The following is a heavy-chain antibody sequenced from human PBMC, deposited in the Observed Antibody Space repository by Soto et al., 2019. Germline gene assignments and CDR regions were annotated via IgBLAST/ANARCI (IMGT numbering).Heavy chain of an antibody. CDR2: ISWNSGSI. Sequence: GGSLRLSCAASGFTFDDYAMHWARQAPGKGLEWVSGISWNSGSIGYADSVKGRFTISRDNANNSLYLQMNSLRAEDTVLYYCEKARSLYCNPRQGFDYWGQGTLVTVSS. D-gene: IGHD1-26*01. CDR1: GFTFDDYA. J-gene: IGHJ4*02. V-gene: IGHV3-9*01. CDR3: EKARSLYCNPRQGFDY.